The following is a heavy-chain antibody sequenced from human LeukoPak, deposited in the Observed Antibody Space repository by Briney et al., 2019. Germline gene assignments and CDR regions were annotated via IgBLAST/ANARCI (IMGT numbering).Heavy chain of an antibody. CDR2: IYYLSKWYN. CDR3: VRRGDGNYYFDY. V-gene: IGHV6-1*01. J-gene: IGHJ4*02. CDR1: GDSVSSNSAT. D-gene: IGHD4-23*01. Sequence: SQTLSLTCAISGDSVSSNSATWDWIRQSPSGGLEWLGRIYYLSKWYNDYAESVKSRIIIKPDTSKNQFSLLLNSVSPEDTAVYYCVRRGDGNYYFDYWGQGTLVTVSS.